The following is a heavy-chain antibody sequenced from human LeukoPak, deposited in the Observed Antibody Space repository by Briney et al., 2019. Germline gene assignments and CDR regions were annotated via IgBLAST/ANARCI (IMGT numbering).Heavy chain of an antibody. J-gene: IGHJ3*02. Sequence: SETLFLTCAVYGGSFSGYYWSWIRQPPGKGLEWIGEINHSGSTNYNPSLKSRVTISVDTSKNQFSLKLSSVTAADTAVYYCARSSIVVVPAAMGFDAFDIWGQGTMVTVSS. V-gene: IGHV4-34*01. CDR2: INHSGST. CDR1: GGSFSGYY. D-gene: IGHD2-2*01. CDR3: ARSSIVVVPAAMGFDAFDI.